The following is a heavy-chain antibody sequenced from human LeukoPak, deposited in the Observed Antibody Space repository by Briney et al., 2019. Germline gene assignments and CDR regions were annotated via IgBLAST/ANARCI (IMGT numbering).Heavy chain of an antibody. CDR1: GFTFSSYA. J-gene: IGHJ3*02. CDR3: ARELIVVVVADNAFDI. CDR2: ISYDGSNK. D-gene: IGHD2-15*01. Sequence: PGRSLRLSCAASGFTFSSYAMHWVRQAPGKGLEWVAVISYDGSNKYYADFVKGRFTISRDNSKNTLYLQMNSLRAEDTAVYYCARELIVVVVADNAFDIWGQGTMVTVSS. V-gene: IGHV3-30*04.